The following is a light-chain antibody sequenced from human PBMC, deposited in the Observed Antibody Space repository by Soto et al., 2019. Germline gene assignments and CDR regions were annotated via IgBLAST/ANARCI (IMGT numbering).Light chain of an antibody. CDR1: SSDVGGYNY. CDR3: SSYTSSSTLVV. CDR2: DVS. V-gene: IGLV2-14*01. J-gene: IGLJ2*01. Sequence: QSALPQPASVSGSPGQSITISCTGTSSDVGGYNYVSWYPQHPGKAPKLMMYDVSNRPPGVSNRFSGSKSGNTASLTISGLQAEDEADYYCSSYTSSSTLVVFGGGTQVTVL.